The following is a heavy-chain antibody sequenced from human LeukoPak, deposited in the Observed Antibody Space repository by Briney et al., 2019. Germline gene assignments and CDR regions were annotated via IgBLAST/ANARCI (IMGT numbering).Heavy chain of an antibody. CDR2: ISAYNGNT. V-gene: IGHV1-18*01. CDR3: ARETSSSSWTYFDY. J-gene: IGHJ4*02. D-gene: IGHD6-13*01. Sequence: ASVKVSCKASGYTFTSYGISWVRQASGQGLEWMGWISAYNGNTNYAQKLQGRVTMTTDTSTSTAYMELRSLRSDDTAVYYCARETSSSSWTYFDYWGQGTLVTVSS. CDR1: GYTFTSYG.